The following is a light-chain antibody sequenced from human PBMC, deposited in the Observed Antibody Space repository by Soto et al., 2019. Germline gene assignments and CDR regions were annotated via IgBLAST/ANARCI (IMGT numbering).Light chain of an antibody. V-gene: IGKV4-1*01. Sequence: DIVMTQSPDSLAVSLGERATINCKSSQSLLYSSNNLNYLAWYQQKPGQPPKLLFYWASTRESGVPDRFSGSGSGTDFTLTISSLQAEDVAVYYCQQYYSTPHTFGGGTKVEIK. CDR1: QSLLYSSNNLNY. CDR3: QQYYSTPHT. CDR2: WAS. J-gene: IGKJ4*01.